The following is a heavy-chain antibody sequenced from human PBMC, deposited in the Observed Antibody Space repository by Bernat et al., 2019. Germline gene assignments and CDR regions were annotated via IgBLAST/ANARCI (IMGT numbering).Heavy chain of an antibody. CDR3: AKERGYSYGSLNGYFDY. J-gene: IGHJ4*02. CDR2: INGSGGGT. V-gene: IGHV3-23*01. Sequence: EVQLLESGGGLVQPGGSLRLSCAASGFPFNIYAMSWVRQAPGRVLEWVSAINGSGGGTFYTDSVKGRFTISRDNSKNTLYLQMNSLRAEDTAVYYCAKERGYSYGSLNGYFDYWGQGTLVTVSS. CDR1: GFPFNIYA. D-gene: IGHD5-18*01.